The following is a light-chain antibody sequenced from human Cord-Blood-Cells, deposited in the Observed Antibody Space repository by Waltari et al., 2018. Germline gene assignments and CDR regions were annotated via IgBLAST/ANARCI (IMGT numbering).Light chain of an antibody. J-gene: IGKJ3*01. Sequence: DIVMTQSPLSLPVTPGEPASISSRSRQSLLHSNGYNYLDWYLQKPGQSPQLLIYLGSNRASGVPDRFSGRGSGTEFTLKISRVEAEDVGVYYCMQALQTPPFTFGPGTKVDIK. CDR3: MQALQTPPFT. CDR1: QSLLHSNGYNY. V-gene: IGKV2-28*01. CDR2: LGS.